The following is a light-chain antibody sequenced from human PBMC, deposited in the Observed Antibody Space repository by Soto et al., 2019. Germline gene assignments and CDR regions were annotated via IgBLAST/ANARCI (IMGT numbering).Light chain of an antibody. CDR1: QSVAKSY. CDR2: DAS. V-gene: IGKV3-20*01. CDR3: HQYADSPLT. J-gene: IGKJ4*01. Sequence: ETVLTQSPGTVSLSPGESATLSCRASQSVAKSYLAWFQHKPGQAPRLLIHDASSRATGIPDRFSGSGSGTDFTLTVSRLEPEDFVVYYCHQYADSPLTFGGGTKVEIK.